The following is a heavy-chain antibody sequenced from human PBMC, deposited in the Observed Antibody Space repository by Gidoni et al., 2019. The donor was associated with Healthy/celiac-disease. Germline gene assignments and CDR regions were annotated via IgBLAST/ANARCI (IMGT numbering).Heavy chain of an antibody. J-gene: IGHJ6*02. Sequence: QVQLVQSGAEVTKPGSSVKVSCKASGGTFSSYAISWVRQAPGQGLEWMGGSIPIFGTATYAQKFQGRVTITADESTSTAYMELSSLRSEDTAVYYCAGGVVAYYYYGMDVWGQGTTVTVSS. D-gene: IGHD2-15*01. CDR2: SIPIFGTA. CDR3: AGGVVAYYYYGMDV. CDR1: GGTFSSYA. V-gene: IGHV1-69*01.